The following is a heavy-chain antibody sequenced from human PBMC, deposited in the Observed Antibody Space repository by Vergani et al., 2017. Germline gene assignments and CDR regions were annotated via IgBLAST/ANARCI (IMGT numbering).Heavy chain of an antibody. CDR3: AKDIGPHFYSSSSNPRSYNWFDP. CDR2: ISWNSGSI. J-gene: IGHJ5*02. D-gene: IGHD6-6*01. V-gene: IGHV3-74*01. CDR1: GFTFSSYW. Sequence: EVQLVESGGGLVQPGGSLRLSCAASGFTFSSYWLHWVRQAPGKGLVWVSRISWNSGSIGYADSVKGRFTISRDNAKNSLYLQMNSLRAEDTALYYCAKDIGPHFYSSSSNPRSYNWFDPWGQGTLVTVSS.